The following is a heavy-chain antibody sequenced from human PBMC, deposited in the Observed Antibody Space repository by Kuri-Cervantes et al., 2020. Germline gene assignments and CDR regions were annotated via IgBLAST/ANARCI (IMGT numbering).Heavy chain of an antibody. J-gene: IGHJ5*02. V-gene: IGHV3-53*01. Sequence: GGSLRLSCAASGFTVSSNYMSWVRQAPGKGLEWVSVIYSGGSTYYADSVKGRFTISRDNAKNSLYLQMNSLRAEDTSVYYCAAWSATATHHWGQGTLVTVSS. CDR1: GFTVSSNY. D-gene: IGHD2-15*01. CDR2: IYSGGST. CDR3: AAWSATATHH.